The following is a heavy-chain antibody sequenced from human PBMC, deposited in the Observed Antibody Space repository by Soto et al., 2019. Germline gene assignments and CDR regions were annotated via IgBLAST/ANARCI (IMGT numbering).Heavy chain of an antibody. D-gene: IGHD7-27*01. CDR3: ARDVGIGHYRDV. J-gene: IGHJ6*03. CDR2: ISSSSSTI. V-gene: IGHV3-48*01. CDR1: GFTFSSYS. Sequence: EVQLVESGGGLVQPGGSLRLSCAASGFTFSSYSMNWVRQAPGKGVEWVSYISSSSSTIYYADSVKGRFTISRDNAKNSLYLQMNSLRAEDTAVYYCARDVGIGHYRDVWGKGTTVTVSS.